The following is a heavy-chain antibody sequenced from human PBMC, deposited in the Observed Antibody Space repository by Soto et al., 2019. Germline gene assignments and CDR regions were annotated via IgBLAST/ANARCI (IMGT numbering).Heavy chain of an antibody. J-gene: IGHJ3*02. CDR3: AKAFDI. CDR1: GFTFSSYG. V-gene: IGHV3-30*18. CDR2: ISYDGSNK. Sequence: PGGSPRLSCAASGFTFSSYGIHWVRQAPGKGLEWVAVISYDGSNKYYADSVKGRFTISRDNSKNTLYLQMNSLRAEDTAVYYCAKAFDIWGQGTMVTVSS.